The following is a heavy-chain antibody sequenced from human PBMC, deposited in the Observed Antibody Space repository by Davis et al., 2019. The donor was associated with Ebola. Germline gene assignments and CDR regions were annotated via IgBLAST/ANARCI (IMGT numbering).Heavy chain of an antibody. CDR1: GSSFTSYW. Sequence: AESLNISCPASGSSFTSYWIGWVRQIPGKGLEWMGIISPGDSDTTYSPSFQGQVTISADKSISTAYLQWSSLKASDTAMYYCARQIVVVVAASKTGRFDPWGQGTLVTVSS. CDR3: ARQIVVVVAASKTGRFDP. D-gene: IGHD2-15*01. V-gene: IGHV5-51*01. J-gene: IGHJ5*02. CDR2: ISPGDSDT.